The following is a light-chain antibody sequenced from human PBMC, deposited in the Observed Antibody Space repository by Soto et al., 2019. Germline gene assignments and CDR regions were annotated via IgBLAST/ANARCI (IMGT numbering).Light chain of an antibody. V-gene: IGLV2-8*01. CDR3: SSYAGSHNFVV. Sequence: QSALTQPPSASGSPGQSVTISCTGTSSDIGGYNYVSWYQQHPGKAPKLMIYDLSKRPSGVPDRFSGSKSGTTASLTVSGLQAEDEADYYCSSYAGSHNFVVFGGGTKLTVL. CDR2: DLS. J-gene: IGLJ2*01. CDR1: SSDIGGYNY.